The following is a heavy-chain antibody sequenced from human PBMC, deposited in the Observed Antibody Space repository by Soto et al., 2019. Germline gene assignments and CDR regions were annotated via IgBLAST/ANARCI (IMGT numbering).Heavy chain of an antibody. D-gene: IGHD2-8*01. CDR3: ARGTIGDYFDY. CDR2: ISYDGSNK. J-gene: IGHJ4*02. CDR1: GFTFSSYA. Sequence: QVQLVESGGGVVQPGRSLRLSCAASGFTFSSYAMHWVRQAPGKGLEWVAVISYDGSNKYYADSVKGRFTISRDNSKNTLYLQMNSLRAEDTAVYYCARGTIGDYFDYWGQGTLVTVSS. V-gene: IGHV3-30-3*01.